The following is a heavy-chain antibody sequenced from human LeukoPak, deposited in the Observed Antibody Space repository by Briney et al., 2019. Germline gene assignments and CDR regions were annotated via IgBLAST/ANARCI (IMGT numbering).Heavy chain of an antibody. CDR1: GGSFSGYY. D-gene: IGHD5-24*01. V-gene: IGHV4-34*01. CDR3: ARGKRWLQFKGSNAFDI. Sequence: PSETLSLTCAVYGGSFSGYYWSWIRQPPGKGLEWIGEINHSGSTNYNPSLKSRVTISVDTSKNQFSLKLSSVTAADTAVYYCARGKRWLQFKGSNAFDIWGQGTMVTVSS. CDR2: INHSGST. J-gene: IGHJ3*02.